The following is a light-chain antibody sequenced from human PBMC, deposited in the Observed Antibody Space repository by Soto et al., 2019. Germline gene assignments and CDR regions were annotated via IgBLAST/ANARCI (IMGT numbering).Light chain of an antibody. J-gene: IGLJ1*01. V-gene: IGLV2-23*01. Sequence: QSALTQPASVSGSPGQSITISCTGSDSDVGSYNLVSWYQQHPGKAPELMIYETYRRPSGISDRFSGSKSGNTASLTISGLQVEYEADYYCCSYVGSSSYVFGPGTKLTVL. CDR2: ETY. CDR3: CSYVGSSSYV. CDR1: DSDVGSYNL.